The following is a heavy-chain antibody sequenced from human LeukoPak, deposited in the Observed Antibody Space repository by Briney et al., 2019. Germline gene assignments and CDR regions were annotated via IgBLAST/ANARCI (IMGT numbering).Heavy chain of an antibody. J-gene: IGHJ4*02. CDR2: MSRSGNII. Sequence: PGGSLRLSCAASGFTFSDYNMNWVRQVPGKGLESISYMSRSGNIIYYADSVKGRFTISRDNDKNSLYLQMNSLRAEDTAVYYCAIDVFYGSGSPRLDYWGQGTLVTVSS. CDR1: GFTFSDYN. D-gene: IGHD3-10*01. CDR3: AIDVFYGSGSPRLDY. V-gene: IGHV3-48*01.